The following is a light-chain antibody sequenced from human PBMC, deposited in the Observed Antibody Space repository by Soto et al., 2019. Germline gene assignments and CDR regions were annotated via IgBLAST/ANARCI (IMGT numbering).Light chain of an antibody. CDR1: SSDVGGYNY. Sequence: QSALTQPASVSGSPGQSITISCTGTSSDVGGYNYVSWYQQHPGKAPKLMIYEVSNRPSGVSNRFSGSKSGNTASLTISGLQAEDEPDYYCSSYTSSSFYVFGTGTKLTVL. CDR2: EVS. V-gene: IGLV2-14*01. J-gene: IGLJ1*01. CDR3: SSYTSSSFYV.